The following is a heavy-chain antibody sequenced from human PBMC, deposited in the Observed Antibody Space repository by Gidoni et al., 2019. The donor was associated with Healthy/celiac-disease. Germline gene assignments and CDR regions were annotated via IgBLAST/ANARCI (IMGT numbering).Heavy chain of an antibody. D-gene: IGHD1-7*01. CDR2: ISSSSSYI. CDR1: GFTFSSYS. Sequence: EVQLVESGGGLVKPGGSLRLSCAASGFTFSSYSMNWVRQAPGKGLEWVSSISSSSSYIYYADSVKGRFTISRDNAKNSLYLQMNSLRAEDTAVYYCARGIGHRTTFFDYWGQGTLVTVSS. J-gene: IGHJ4*02. CDR3: ARGIGHRTTFFDY. V-gene: IGHV3-21*01.